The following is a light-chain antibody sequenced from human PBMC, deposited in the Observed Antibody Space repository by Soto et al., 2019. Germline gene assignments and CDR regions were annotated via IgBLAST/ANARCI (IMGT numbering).Light chain of an antibody. Sequence: QSALTQPASVSGSPGQSITISCTGTSSDIGAYNLVSWYQQHPGKAPKLIIYEATKRPSGISNRFSGSKSGNTASLTISGLQAADEAAYHCCSYAVSYGFVVFGGGTQLTVL. CDR1: SSDIGAYNL. V-gene: IGLV2-23*01. J-gene: IGLJ2*01. CDR2: EAT. CDR3: CSYAVSYGFVV.